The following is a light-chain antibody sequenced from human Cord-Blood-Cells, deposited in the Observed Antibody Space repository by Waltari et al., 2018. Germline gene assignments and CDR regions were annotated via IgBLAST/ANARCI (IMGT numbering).Light chain of an antibody. J-gene: IGKJ4*01. CDR1: QDISNY. CDR2: DAS. CDR3: QQYDNLPLT. V-gene: IGKV1-33*01. Sequence: IQMTQSPSSLSASVGDRVTITCQASQDISNYLNWYQQKPGKAPKLLIYDASNLETGGPSRFSGSGSGTDFTFTISSLQPEDIATYYCQQYDNLPLTFGGGTKVEIK.